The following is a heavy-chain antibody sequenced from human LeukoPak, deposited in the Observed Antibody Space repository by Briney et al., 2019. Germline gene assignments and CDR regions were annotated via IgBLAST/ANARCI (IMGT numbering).Heavy chain of an antibody. CDR2: ISAYNGNT. Sequence: ASVKVSCKASGYTFTNYGISWVRQAPGQGLEWMGWISAYNGNTDYAQKIQGGVTMTTDTSTSTAYMDLRSLRSDDTAVYYCARDLSILTGYRFFDYWGQGTLVTVSS. J-gene: IGHJ4*02. CDR3: ARDLSILTGYRFFDY. CDR1: GYTFTNYG. V-gene: IGHV1-18*01. D-gene: IGHD3-9*01.